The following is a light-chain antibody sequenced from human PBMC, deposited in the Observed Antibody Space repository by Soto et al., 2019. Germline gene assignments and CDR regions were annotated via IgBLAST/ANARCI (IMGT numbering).Light chain of an antibody. CDR1: QSVSTNY. V-gene: IGKV3-20*01. Sequence: EIVLTQSPGTLSLSPGERATLSCRASQSVSTNYLAWYQRKPGQAPRLLIYGASSRATGIPDRFSGSGSGTDFTLTSTRLEPEDFAVYYCQQYGSSPPTFGQGTKVEIK. J-gene: IGKJ1*01. CDR2: GAS. CDR3: QQYGSSPPT.